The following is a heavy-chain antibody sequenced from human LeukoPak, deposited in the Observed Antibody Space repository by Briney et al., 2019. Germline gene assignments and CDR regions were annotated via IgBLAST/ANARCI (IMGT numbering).Heavy chain of an antibody. CDR2: TSYDGSNK. D-gene: IGHD4-23*01. CDR1: GFTFSSYG. Sequence: GGSLRLSCAASGFTFSSYGMHWVRQAPGKGLEWVAVTSYDGSNKYYADSVKGRFTISRDNSKNTLYLQMNSLRAEDTAVYYCAKGRSITTVVTPSDYWGQGTLVTVSS. V-gene: IGHV3-30*18. J-gene: IGHJ4*02. CDR3: AKGRSITTVVTPSDY.